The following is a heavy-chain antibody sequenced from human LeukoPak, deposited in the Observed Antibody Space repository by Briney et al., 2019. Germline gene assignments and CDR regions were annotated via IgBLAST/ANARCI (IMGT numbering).Heavy chain of an antibody. D-gene: IGHD6-6*01. Sequence: SETLSLTCTVSGYSISNVYYWGWIRQPPGKGLEWIGSIYHSGSTNYNPSLRSRVTISADTSKNQFSLKLSSVTAADTAVYYCARRAEYSSPFYYYYYMDVWAKGTTVTVSS. CDR1: GYSISNVYY. CDR3: ARRAEYSSPFYYYYYMDV. CDR2: IYHSGST. J-gene: IGHJ6*03. V-gene: IGHV4-38-2*02.